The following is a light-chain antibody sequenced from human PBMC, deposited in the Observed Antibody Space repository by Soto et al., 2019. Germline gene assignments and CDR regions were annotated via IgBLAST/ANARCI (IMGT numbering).Light chain of an antibody. Sequence: EIVMTHSPATLSVSPGERATLSCRASQDVGSKLAWYQQKPGQAPRLLIYGATTRATGIPARFSGSGSGTQFTLTISSLQSEDFAVYYCQQCNDSPPWTFGQGTKVDIK. J-gene: IGKJ1*01. CDR2: GAT. CDR1: QDVGSK. CDR3: QQCNDSPPWT. V-gene: IGKV3-15*01.